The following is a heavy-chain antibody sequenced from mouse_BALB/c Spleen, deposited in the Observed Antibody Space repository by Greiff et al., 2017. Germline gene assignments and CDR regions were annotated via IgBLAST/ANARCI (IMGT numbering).Heavy chain of an antibody. CDR3: TKDYYGSSYDAMDY. CDR2: IYPSDSYT. Sequence: VQLQQPGAELVRPGASVKLSCKASGYTFTSYWINWVKQRPGQGLEWIGNIYPSDSYTNYNQKFKDKATLTVDKSSSTAYMQLSSPTSEDSAVYYCTKDYYGSSYDAMDYWGQGTSVTVSS. V-gene: IGHV1-69*02. CDR1: GYTFTSYW. D-gene: IGHD1-1*01. J-gene: IGHJ4*01.